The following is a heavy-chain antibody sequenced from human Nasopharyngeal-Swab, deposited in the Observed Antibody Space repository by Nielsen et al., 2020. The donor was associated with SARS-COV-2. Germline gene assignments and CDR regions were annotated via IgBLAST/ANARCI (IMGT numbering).Heavy chain of an antibody. CDR3: AKGGRIAMIEDF. Sequence: SLKISCAASGFTFDDYTMHSVRQAPGKGLEWVSGISWNSGSITYADSVKGRFTISRDNAKNFLYLQMNSLRAEDTALYYCAKGGRIAMIEDFWGQWTMVTVSS. V-gene: IGHV3-9*01. CDR1: GFTFDDYT. J-gene: IGHJ3*01. D-gene: IGHD3-22*01. CDR2: ISWNSGSI.